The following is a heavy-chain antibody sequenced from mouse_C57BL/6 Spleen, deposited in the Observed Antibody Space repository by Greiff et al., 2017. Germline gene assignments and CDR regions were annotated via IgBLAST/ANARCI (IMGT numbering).Heavy chain of an antibody. J-gene: IGHJ3*01. D-gene: IGHD3-3*01. CDR3: TELFFAY. Sequence: DVKLQESGGGLVQPGGSMELSCVASGFTFSNYWMNWVRQSPEKGLEWVAQIRLKSDNYATHYAESVKGRFTISRDDSKSSVYLQMNNLRAEDTGIYYCTELFFAYWGQGTLVTVSA. CDR2: IRLKSDNYAT. V-gene: IGHV6-3*01. CDR1: GFTFSNYW.